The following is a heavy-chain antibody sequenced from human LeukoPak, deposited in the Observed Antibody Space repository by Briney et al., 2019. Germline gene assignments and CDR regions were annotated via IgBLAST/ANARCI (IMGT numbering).Heavy chain of an antibody. Sequence: SETLSLTCTVSGVSVSSHSWSWIRQPPGKGLEWIGYIYSSGSTNYNPPLKSRVTMSVDTSKNQFSLNLRSVSGADTAVYYCARDRWSDDAGYFDNWGQGTLVTVSS. D-gene: IGHD1-1*01. CDR2: IYSSGST. CDR3: ARDRWSDDAGYFDN. J-gene: IGHJ4*02. CDR1: GVSVSSHS. V-gene: IGHV4-59*02.